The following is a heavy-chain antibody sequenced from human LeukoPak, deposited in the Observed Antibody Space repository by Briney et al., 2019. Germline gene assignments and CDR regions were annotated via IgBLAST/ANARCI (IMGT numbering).Heavy chain of an antibody. Sequence: GGSLRLSCAASGFTFSNYWMSWVRQAPGKGLEWVANINQDGSEKCYVDSVKGRFTISRDNAKNSLYLQMNSLRAEDTAVYYCARQPSGSPSWFDPWGQGTLVTVSS. J-gene: IGHJ5*02. CDR1: GFTFSNYW. V-gene: IGHV3-7*02. CDR2: INQDGSEK. D-gene: IGHD3-10*01. CDR3: ARQPSGSPSWFDP.